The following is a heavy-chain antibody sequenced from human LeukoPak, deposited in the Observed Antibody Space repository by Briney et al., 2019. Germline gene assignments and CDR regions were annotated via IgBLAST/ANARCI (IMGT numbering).Heavy chain of an antibody. CDR1: GFTFSSYA. D-gene: IGHD3-3*01. CDR2: ISGSGGST. CDR3: ARDERLLSFLK. J-gene: IGHJ4*02. V-gene: IGHV3-23*01. Sequence: GGSLRLSCAASGFTFSSYAMSWVRQAPGKGLEWVSAISGSGGSTYYADSVKGRFTISRDNSKNTLYLQMNSLRAEDTAVYYCARDERLLSFLKWGQGTLVTVSS.